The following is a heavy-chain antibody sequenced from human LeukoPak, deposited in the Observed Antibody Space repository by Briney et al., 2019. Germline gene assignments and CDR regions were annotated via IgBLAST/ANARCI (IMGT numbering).Heavy chain of an antibody. CDR1: GGSISSSNW. J-gene: IGHJ6*02. V-gene: IGHV4-4*02. D-gene: IGHD4-17*01. CDR2: IYHSGST. CDR3: ARDVRSLYNYYYYGMDV. Sequence: PSGTLSLTCVVSGGSISSSNWWSWVRQPPGKGLEWIGEIYHSGSTNYNPSLKSRVTISVDKSKNQFSLKLSSVTAADTAVYYCARDVRSLYNYYYYGMDVWGQGTTVTVSS.